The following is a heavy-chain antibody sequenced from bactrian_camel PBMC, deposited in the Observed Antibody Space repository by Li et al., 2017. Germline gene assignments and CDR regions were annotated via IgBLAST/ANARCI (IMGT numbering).Heavy chain of an antibody. CDR2: INRGGTT. D-gene: IGHD2*01. CDR1: GFTFGNWA. J-gene: IGHJ4*01. Sequence: VQLVESGGGSVQVGGSLRLSCAASGFTFGNWAMSWVRQAPGKGLEWVSGINRGGTTYYADSMKGRFTISRDNATNTVYLQMNSLKPENTAVYYCVSLVGRPLVHQGTQVTVS. V-gene: IGHV3S36*01.